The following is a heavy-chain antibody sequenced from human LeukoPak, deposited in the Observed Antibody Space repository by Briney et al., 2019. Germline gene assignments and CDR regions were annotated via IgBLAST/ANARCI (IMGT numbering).Heavy chain of an antibody. J-gene: IGHJ4*02. V-gene: IGHV3-7*01. Sequence: GGSLRLSCAASGFTFSDLWMSWVRQAPGKGLEWVANIKQDGSGKYYVDSVKGRFTISRDNAKNSLYLQMSSLRDEDTAVYYCARDQGGSHSYWGQGTLVTVS. CDR3: ARDQGGSHSY. D-gene: IGHD1-26*01. CDR2: IKQDGSGK. CDR1: GFTFSDLW.